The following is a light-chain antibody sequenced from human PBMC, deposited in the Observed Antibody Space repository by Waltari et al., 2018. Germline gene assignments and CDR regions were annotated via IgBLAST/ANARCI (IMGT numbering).Light chain of an antibody. CDR1: QVIDNY. CDR2: RSS. J-gene: IGKJ2*01. V-gene: IGKV1-16*02. Sequence: DIQMPQSPSPLSASLGDRVTITCRASQVIDNYVVWVQQRPGKAPKSLIYRSSILQSGVPSKFSGSGSGTDFTLTISSLQPEDFATYYCQQYITFPYTFGQGTKLEIK. CDR3: QQYITFPYT.